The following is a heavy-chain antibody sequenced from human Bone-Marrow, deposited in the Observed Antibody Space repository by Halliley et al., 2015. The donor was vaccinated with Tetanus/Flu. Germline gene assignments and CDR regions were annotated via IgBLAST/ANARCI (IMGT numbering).Heavy chain of an antibody. CDR2: ISGCGGAA. D-gene: IGHD2-21*01. Sequence: SLRLSCAASGFTFSSYVMAWVRHVPGKGLEWVSSISGCGGAAPSTDSVKGRFSISRDNSENTLHLQMNSLRVEDTATYYCAKGIGSGDGIRFDSWGQGALVIVS. V-gene: IGHV3-23*01. J-gene: IGHJ4*02. CDR1: GFTFSSYV. CDR3: AKGIGSGDGIRFDS.